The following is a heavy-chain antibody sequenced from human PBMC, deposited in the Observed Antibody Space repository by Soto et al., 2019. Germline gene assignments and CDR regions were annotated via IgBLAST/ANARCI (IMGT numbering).Heavy chain of an antibody. D-gene: IGHD4-17*01. CDR1: GYTFTSYD. CDR2: MNPNSGNT. Sequence: QVQLVQSGAEVKKPGASVKVSCKAPGYTFTSYDINWVRQATGQRYEYLRWMNPNSGNTGYVMTFQGRVTMTRDTSMCAAYMELSSLRSEDTAVYYCARGIKYGGYTRWFHPWGQGTLVTVSS. V-gene: IGHV1-8*01. J-gene: IGHJ5*02. CDR3: ARGIKYGGYTRWFHP.